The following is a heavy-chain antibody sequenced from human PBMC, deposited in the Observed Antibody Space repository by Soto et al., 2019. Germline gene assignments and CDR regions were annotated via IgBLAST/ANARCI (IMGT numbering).Heavy chain of an antibody. D-gene: IGHD1-26*01. Sequence: PGWSLRLACTASGFTFVDYTMTWVRQAPGKGLEWVGFVRRKAYGETTEYAASVKGRFTISRGDSKSIVYLQMNSLKTEDTAVYYCSRIGGSYSPEYFQHWGQGTLVTVSS. CDR3: SRIGGSYSPEYFQH. CDR2: VRRKAYGETT. J-gene: IGHJ1*01. V-gene: IGHV3-49*04. CDR1: GFTFVDYT.